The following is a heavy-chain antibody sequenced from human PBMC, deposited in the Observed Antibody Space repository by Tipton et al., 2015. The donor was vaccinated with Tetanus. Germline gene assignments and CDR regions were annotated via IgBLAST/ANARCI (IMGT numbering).Heavy chain of an antibody. V-gene: IGHV4-31*03. J-gene: IGHJ4*02. Sequence: TLSLTCSVSNGSISSGGYYWSWIRQYPGKGLEWIGLLYHTGVTYYNPSLQSRVAISVDTSKNQFSLKLSSVTAADTAVYYCARGTGDYWGQGTLVTVSS. CDR2: LYHTGVT. CDR1: NGSISSGGYY. CDR3: ARGTGDY. D-gene: IGHD1-14*01.